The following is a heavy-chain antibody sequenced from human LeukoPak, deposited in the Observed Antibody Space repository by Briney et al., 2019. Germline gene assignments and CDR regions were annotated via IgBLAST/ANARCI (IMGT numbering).Heavy chain of an antibody. V-gene: IGHV3-9*01. D-gene: IGHD3-22*01. Sequence: GRSLRLSCVASGFTFDDYAMHWVRQAPGKGLEWVAGINWNSVSAVYADSLKGRLTISRDNAKNSLFLQMNSLKTEDTAFYYCAKGARSSSGYTTDWGQGILVTVSS. J-gene: IGHJ4*02. CDR2: INWNSVSA. CDR3: AKGARSSSGYTTD. CDR1: GFTFDDYA.